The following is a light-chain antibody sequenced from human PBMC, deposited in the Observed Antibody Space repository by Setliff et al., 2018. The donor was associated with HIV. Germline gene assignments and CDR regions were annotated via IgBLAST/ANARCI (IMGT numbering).Light chain of an antibody. J-gene: IGLJ1*01. CDR2: DVS. Sequence: QSALTQPASVSGSPGQSITISCTGTSSDVGTYNFVSWYQQHPGKAPKLMISDVSKRPSGVSNRFSGSKSGNTASLTISGLQAEDEAAYYCSSYTTTTPLYVFGPGTKVTVL. CDR1: SSDVGTYNF. CDR3: SSYTTTTPLYV. V-gene: IGLV2-14*03.